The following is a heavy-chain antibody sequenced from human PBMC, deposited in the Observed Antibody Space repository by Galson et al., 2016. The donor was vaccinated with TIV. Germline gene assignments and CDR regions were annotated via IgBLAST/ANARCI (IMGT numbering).Heavy chain of an antibody. CDR3: ARERTPPGPDNDTWFDP. D-gene: IGHD3-22*01. J-gene: IGHJ5*02. CDR2: VYDNGNA. V-gene: IGHV4-39*07. Sequence: SETLSLTCTVSGGSIITKSYYWGWIRQPPGKGLEWIGIVYDNGNAYYNPSLKSRVTISVDTSKNQFSLKLTSVTAADTAVYYCARERTPPGPDNDTWFDPWGHGILVTVSS. CDR1: GGSIITKSYY.